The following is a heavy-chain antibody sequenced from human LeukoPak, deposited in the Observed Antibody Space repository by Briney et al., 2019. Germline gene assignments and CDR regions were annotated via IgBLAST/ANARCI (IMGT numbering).Heavy chain of an antibody. J-gene: IGHJ5*02. CDR2: IKSKTDGETT. CDR1: GFTFSDAW. V-gene: IGHV3-15*01. CDR3: STGYGNYVIP. Sequence: GGSLRLSCAASGFTFSDAWMRWVRQAPGKGLEWVGRIKSKTDGETTDYAAPVKGRFTISRDDSKNTVYLQMTSLKTEDTAVYYCSTGYGNYVIPWGRGALVTVSS. D-gene: IGHD4-17*01.